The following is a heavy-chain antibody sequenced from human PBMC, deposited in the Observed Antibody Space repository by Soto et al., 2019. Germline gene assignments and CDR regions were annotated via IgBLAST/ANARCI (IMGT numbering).Heavy chain of an antibody. D-gene: IGHD6-19*01. CDR3: ARQGGIIGWYPIAGYYLDY. CDR1: GGSISSSSYY. V-gene: IGHV4-39*01. J-gene: IGHJ4*02. CDR2: IYYSGST. Sequence: PSESLSLTCTVSGGSISSSSYYWGWIRQPPGKGLEWIGSIYYSGSTYYNPSLKSRVTISVDTSKNQFSLKLSSVTAADTAVYYCARQGGIIGWYPIAGYYLDYWGQGTLVPVSS.